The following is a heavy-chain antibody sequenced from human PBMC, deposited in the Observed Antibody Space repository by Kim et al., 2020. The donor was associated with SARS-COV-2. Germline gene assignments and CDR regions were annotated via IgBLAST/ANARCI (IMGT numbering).Heavy chain of an antibody. D-gene: IGHD3-22*01. V-gene: IGHV3-7*03. CDR1: GFTFSSYW. CDR3: ARVPYDSSGYYYGYFDY. CDR2: IKQDGSEK. J-gene: IGHJ4*02. Sequence: GGSLRLSCAASGFTFSSYWMSWVRQAPGKGLEWVANIKQDGSEKYYVDSVKGRFTISRDNAKNSLYLQMNSLRAEDTAVYYCARVPYDSSGYYYGYFDYWGQGTLVTVSS.